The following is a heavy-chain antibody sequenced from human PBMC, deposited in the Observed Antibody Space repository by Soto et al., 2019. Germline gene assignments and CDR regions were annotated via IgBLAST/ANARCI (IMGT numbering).Heavy chain of an antibody. CDR1: GYSFTSHW. Sequence: PGESLKISCKGSGYSFTSHWIGSVRQMPGKGLEWMGIIYPGDSDTRYSPSFQGQVTISADKSISTAYLQWSSLRASDTAMYYCARPFKGSGSYGALDIWGQGTMVTVSS. D-gene: IGHD3-10*01. CDR3: ARPFKGSGSYGALDI. J-gene: IGHJ3*02. V-gene: IGHV5-51*01. CDR2: IYPGDSDT.